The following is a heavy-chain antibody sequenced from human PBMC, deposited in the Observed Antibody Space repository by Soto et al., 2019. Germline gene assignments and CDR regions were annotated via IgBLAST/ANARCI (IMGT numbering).Heavy chain of an antibody. Sequence: QVQLVESGGGLVKPGGSLRLSCAASGFTFSDYYMSWIGQAPGRGLGWVSYIRSSSSYTNYADTVKGRFTISRDNAKNSLYLQMNSLRAEDTAVYYCARDSVAPPNAYYYYGMDVWGQGTTVTVSS. CDR3: ARDSVAPPNAYYYYGMDV. D-gene: IGHD6-6*01. V-gene: IGHV3-11*06. J-gene: IGHJ6*02. CDR1: GFTFSDYY. CDR2: IRSSSSYT.